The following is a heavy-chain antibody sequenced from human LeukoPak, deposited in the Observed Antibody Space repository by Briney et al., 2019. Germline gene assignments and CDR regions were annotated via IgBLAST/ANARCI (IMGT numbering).Heavy chain of an antibody. V-gene: IGHV4-4*07. CDR2: IYTSGST. J-gene: IGHJ5*02. CDR1: GGSISSYY. CDR3: ARGISSGWYLDWFDP. Sequence: SETLSLTCTVSGGSISSYYWSWIRQPAGKGLEWIGRIYTSGSTNYNPSLKSRVTISVDTSKNQFSLKLSSVTAADTAVYYCARGISSGWYLDWFDPWGQGTLVTVSS. D-gene: IGHD6-19*01.